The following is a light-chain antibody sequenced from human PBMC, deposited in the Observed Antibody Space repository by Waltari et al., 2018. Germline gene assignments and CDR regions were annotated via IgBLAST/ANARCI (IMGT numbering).Light chain of an antibody. CDR2: GVT. Sequence: QSALTQPPSASGSPGPSVTISCTGTSNDVGPFDYVSWYHQHPGKAPKVVISGVTRRPSGVPDRFSGSRSGNTAFLTVSGLQPEDEANYYCSSYAGTNNFVVFGGGTKLTVL. V-gene: IGLV2-8*01. CDR3: SSYAGTNNFVV. J-gene: IGLJ2*01. CDR1: SNDVGPFDY.